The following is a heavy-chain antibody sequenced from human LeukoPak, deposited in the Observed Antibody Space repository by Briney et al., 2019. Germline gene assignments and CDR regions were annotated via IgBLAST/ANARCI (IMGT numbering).Heavy chain of an antibody. CDR2: ISTDGRNN. Sequence: PGGSLRLSCAASGFTFSSFAMRSVRPAPRKGLEWVAVISTDGRNNYYMDSVQGRFTISRDNSKSTLYLQMNSLRPEDTAVYYCARDTWALDYWGQGTLVTVSS. J-gene: IGHJ4*02. CDR3: ARDTWALDY. V-gene: IGHV3-30*04. CDR1: GFTFSSFA. D-gene: IGHD1-26*01.